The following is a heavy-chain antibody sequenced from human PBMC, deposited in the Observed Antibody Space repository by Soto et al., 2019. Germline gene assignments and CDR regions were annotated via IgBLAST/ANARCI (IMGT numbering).Heavy chain of an antibody. J-gene: IGHJ4*02. CDR3: ARESEDLTSNFDY. CDR2: ISSTTNYI. CDR1: GFTFTRYS. Sequence: GCLGLAGAASGFTFTRYSMNGVRQAPGKGLEWVSSISSTTNYIYYGDSMKGRFTISRDNAKNSLYLEMNSLRAEDTAVYYCARESEDLTSNFDYWGQGTLVTVSS. V-gene: IGHV3-21*06.